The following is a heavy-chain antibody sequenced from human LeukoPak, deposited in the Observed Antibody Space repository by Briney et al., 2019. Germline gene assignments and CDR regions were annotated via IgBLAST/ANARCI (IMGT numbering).Heavy chain of an antibody. CDR1: GFTFSNTW. Sequence: PGGSLRLSCAASGFTFSNTWMNWVRQAPGKGLEWVGRIQSETDGGTTEYAAPVKGRFTISRDDLKTTLYLQMNSLKTEDTAVYYCATLTVRGVINIWGQGTLVTVSS. D-gene: IGHD3-10*01. J-gene: IGHJ4*02. V-gene: IGHV3-15*01. CDR3: ATLTVRGVINI. CDR2: IQSETDGGTT.